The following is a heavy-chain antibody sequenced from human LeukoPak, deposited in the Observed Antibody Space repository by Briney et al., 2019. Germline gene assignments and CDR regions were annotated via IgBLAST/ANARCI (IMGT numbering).Heavy chain of an antibody. J-gene: IGHJ4*02. CDR2: INPSGGGT. CDR1: GNTLTSYY. V-gene: IGHV1-46*03. D-gene: IGHD6-6*01. CDR3: ARGRVTFSFSSGLDY. Sequence: ASVKVSCKASGNTLTSYYMHWVRQAPGQGLEWMGIINPSGGGTTYAQKFQGRVTKTRDTSTSTVYMELSSLRSEDTAVYFCARGRVTFSFSSGLDYWGQGTLVTVSS.